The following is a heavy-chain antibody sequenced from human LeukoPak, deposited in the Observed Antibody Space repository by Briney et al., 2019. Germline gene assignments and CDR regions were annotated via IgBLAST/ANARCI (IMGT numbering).Heavy chain of an antibody. J-gene: IGHJ4*02. CDR3: AKGADYYGSGSYPVDY. D-gene: IGHD3-10*01. CDR1: RFQFSSYA. CDR2: ISGSGGST. Sequence: GGSLRLSCVASRFQFSSYAMSWVRQAPGKGLEWVSAISGSGGSTYYADSVKGRFTISRDNSKNTLYLQMNSLRAEDTAVYYCAKGADYYGSGSYPVDYWGQGTLVTVSS. V-gene: IGHV3-23*01.